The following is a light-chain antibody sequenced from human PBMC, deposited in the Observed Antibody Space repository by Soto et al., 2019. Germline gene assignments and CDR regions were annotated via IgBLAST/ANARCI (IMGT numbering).Light chain of an antibody. CDR2: EVS. CDR3: SSYTSDSSYV. J-gene: IGLJ1*01. CDR1: SSDVGGYNS. V-gene: IGLV2-14*01. Sequence: QSALTQPPSASGSPGQSVTISCTGTSSDVGGYNSVSWYQQHSGKAPKLMIYEVSNRPSGVSNRFSASKSGNTASLFISGLQAEDEADYYCSSYTSDSSYVFGSGTKVTVL.